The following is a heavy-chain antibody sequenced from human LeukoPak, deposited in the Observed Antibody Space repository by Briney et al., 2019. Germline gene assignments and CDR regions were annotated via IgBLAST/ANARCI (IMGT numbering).Heavy chain of an antibody. Sequence: PGGSLRLSCAASGFTFSDYYMSWIRQAPGKGLEWVANIKQDGSEKYYVDSVKGRFTISRDNAKNSLYLQMNSLRAEDTAVYYCARGTEVPAAHYYYYYYMDVWGKGTTVTVSS. D-gene: IGHD2-2*01. CDR3: ARGTEVPAAHYYYYYYMDV. CDR2: IKQDGSEK. V-gene: IGHV3-7*01. CDR1: GFTFSDYY. J-gene: IGHJ6*03.